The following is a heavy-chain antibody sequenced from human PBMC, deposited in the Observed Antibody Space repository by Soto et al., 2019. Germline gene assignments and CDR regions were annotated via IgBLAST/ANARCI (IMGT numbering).Heavy chain of an antibody. CDR1: GASISGSYYY. Sequence: SETLSLTCAVSGASISGSYYYWAWLRQSPGKGPEWIGSVFYTGFTSYNPSLESRVSVSVDTSKSQFSLKLSAVTAADTAIYYCATSQKGYNWNYFDHWGQGALVTVSS. J-gene: IGHJ4*02. CDR3: ATSQKGYNWNYFDH. V-gene: IGHV4-39*01. D-gene: IGHD1-20*01. CDR2: VFYTGFT.